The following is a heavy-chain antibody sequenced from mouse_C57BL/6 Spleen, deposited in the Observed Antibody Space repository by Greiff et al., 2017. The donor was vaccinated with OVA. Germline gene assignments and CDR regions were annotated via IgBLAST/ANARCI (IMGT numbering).Heavy chain of an antibody. CDR1: GFNIKDYY. J-gene: IGHJ4*01. D-gene: IGHD2-3*01. V-gene: IGHV14-1*01. CDR2: IDPEDGDT. Sequence: VHVKQSGAELVKPGASVKLSCTASGFNIKDYYMHWVKQRTEQGLEWIGRIDPEDGDTEYAPKFQGKATMTADTSSNTAYLQLSSLTSEDTAVYYCTTGLLYYYAMDYWGQGTSVTVSS. CDR3: TTGLLYYYAMDY.